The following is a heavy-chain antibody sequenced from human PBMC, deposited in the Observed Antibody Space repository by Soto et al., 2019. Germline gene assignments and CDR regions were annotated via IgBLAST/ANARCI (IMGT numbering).Heavy chain of an antibody. CDR1: GGSISNYY. Sequence: QVQLQESGPGLVKPSETLSLTCTVSGGSISNYYWSWVRQPPGKGLEWIGFIYYTGSTNYKSSLKGRVTMSLGTSKNQFSLQLSSVTAADTAVYYCARCGYSFGSGYYFDYWGQGTLVTVSS. D-gene: IGHD5-18*01. CDR3: ARCGYSFGSGYYFDY. V-gene: IGHV4-59*01. J-gene: IGHJ4*02. CDR2: IYYTGST.